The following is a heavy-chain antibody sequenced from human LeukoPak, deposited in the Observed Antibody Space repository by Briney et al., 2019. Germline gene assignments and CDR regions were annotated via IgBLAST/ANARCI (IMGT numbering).Heavy chain of an antibody. CDR1: GFTFSSYS. J-gene: IGHJ4*02. Sequence: PGGSLRLSCAASGFTFSSYSMNWVRQAPGKGLEWVSSISSSSSYIYYADSVKGRFTISRDNAKNSLYLQMNSLRAEDTAVYYCARESGSMATISFDYWGQGTLVTVSS. D-gene: IGHD5-24*01. V-gene: IGHV3-21*01. CDR2: ISSSSSYI. CDR3: ARESGSMATISFDY.